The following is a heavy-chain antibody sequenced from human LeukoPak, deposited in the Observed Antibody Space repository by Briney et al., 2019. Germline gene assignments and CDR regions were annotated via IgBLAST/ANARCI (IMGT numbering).Heavy chain of an antibody. Sequence: GGFLRPSSAASGIIFSSYAMSWVRQAPRNGQGWVSNISGSGVSTYYADSVKGRFTISRHKAKNPVYLQMNSLRAEDTAEYFWSRDLYSGSLGWALDFWGQGTMVTVSS. CDR3: SRDLYSGSLGWALDF. V-gene: IGHV3-23*01. D-gene: IGHD1-26*01. CDR2: ISGSGVST. CDR1: GIIFSSYA. J-gene: IGHJ3*01.